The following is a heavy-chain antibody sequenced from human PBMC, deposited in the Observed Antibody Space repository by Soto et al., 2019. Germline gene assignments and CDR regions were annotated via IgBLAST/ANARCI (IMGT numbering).Heavy chain of an antibody. CDR1: GGSFSGYY. CDR3: ARGRVRYVYCLPSFDP. D-gene: IGHD3-16*01. Sequence: SETLSLTCAVYGGSFSGYYWSWIRQPPGKGLEWIGEINHSGSTNYNPSLKSRVTISVDTSKNQFSLKLSSVTAADTAVYYCARGRVRYVYCLPSFDPWGQGTLVTVSS. CDR2: INHSGST. J-gene: IGHJ5*02. V-gene: IGHV4-34*01.